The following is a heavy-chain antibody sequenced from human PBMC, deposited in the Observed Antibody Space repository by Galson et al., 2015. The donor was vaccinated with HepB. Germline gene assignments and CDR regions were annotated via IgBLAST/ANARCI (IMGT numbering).Heavy chain of an antibody. CDR1: GFTFGDYA. V-gene: IGHV3-49*03. CDR2: IRSKAYGGTT. CDR3: ELLWFGESNYGMDV. J-gene: IGHJ6*02. Sequence: SLRLSCAASGFTFGDYAMSWFRQAPGKGLEWVGFIRSKAYGGTTEYAASVKGRFTISRDDSKSIAYLQMNSLKTEDTAVYYCELLWFGESNYGMDVWGQGTTVTVSS. D-gene: IGHD3-10*01.